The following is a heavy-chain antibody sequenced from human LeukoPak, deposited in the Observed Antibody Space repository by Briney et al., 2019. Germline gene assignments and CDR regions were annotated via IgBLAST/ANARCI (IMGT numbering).Heavy chain of an antibody. J-gene: IGHJ4*02. CDR3: ARHIETEANGPLDY. Sequence: PSETLSLTCSVAGGYISGSSYYWCWIRQPPGEGQEWIGSIHYSGSYHYNPSLKSRVTISVDTSKNQFSLKLTSVTAADTAAYYCARHIETEANGPLDYWGRGSLVTVSS. V-gene: IGHV4-39*01. CDR1: GGYISGSSYY. CDR2: IHYSGSY. D-gene: IGHD1-14*01.